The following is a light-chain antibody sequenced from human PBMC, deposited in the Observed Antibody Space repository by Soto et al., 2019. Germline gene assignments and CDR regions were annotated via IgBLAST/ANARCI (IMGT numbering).Light chain of an antibody. Sequence: DIQMTQSPSTLSGSVGYRFTITCRASQTISSWLDWYQKKPGKAPKLLIYKASTLKSGVPSRLRGSGYGTELTITISSMQTDDFATYYCQHYNSYPEAFGQGTKVDI. CDR3: QHYNSYPEA. CDR2: KAS. CDR1: QTISSW. V-gene: IGKV1-5*03. J-gene: IGKJ1*01.